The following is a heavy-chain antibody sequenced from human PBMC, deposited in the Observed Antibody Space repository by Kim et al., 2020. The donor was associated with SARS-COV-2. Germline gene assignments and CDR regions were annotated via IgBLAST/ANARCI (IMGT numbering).Heavy chain of an antibody. Sequence: SETLSLTCTVSGGSISSYYWSWIRQPPGKGLEWIGYIYYSGSTNYNPSLKSRVTISVDTSKNQFSLKLSSVTAADTAVYYCARAGVYYGSGSYYSTWGQGTLVTVSS. CDR2: IYYSGST. D-gene: IGHD3-10*01. J-gene: IGHJ5*02. V-gene: IGHV4-59*01. CDR3: ARAGVYYGSGSYYST. CDR1: GGSISSYY.